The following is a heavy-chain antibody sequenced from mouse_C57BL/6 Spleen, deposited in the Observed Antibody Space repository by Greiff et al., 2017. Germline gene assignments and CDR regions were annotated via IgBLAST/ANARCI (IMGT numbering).Heavy chain of an antibody. J-gene: IGHJ4*01. CDR2: IYPGDGDT. D-gene: IGHD4-1*01. CDR1: GYAFSSSW. CDR3: ARTNWDVPYYYAMDY. Sequence: VKLVESGPELVKPGASVKISCKASGYAFSSSWMNWVKQRPGKGLEWIGRIYPGDGDTNYNGKFKGKATLTADKSSSTAYMQLSSLTSEDSAVYFCARTNWDVPYYYAMDYWGQGTSVTVSS. V-gene: IGHV1-82*01.